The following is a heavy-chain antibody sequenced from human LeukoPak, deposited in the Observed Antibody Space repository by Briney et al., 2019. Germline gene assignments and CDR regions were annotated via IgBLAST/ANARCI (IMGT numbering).Heavy chain of an antibody. CDR2: INPNSGGT. J-gene: IGHJ6*02. Sequence: ASVKVSCKAPGYTFTGYYMHWVRQAPGQGLEWMGWINPNSGGTNYAQKFQGRVTMTRDMSISTAYMELSRLRSDDTAVYYCASLTGTTNYYYGMDVWGQGTTVTVSS. CDR1: GYTFTGYY. V-gene: IGHV1-2*02. CDR3: ASLTGTTNYYYGMDV. D-gene: IGHD1-20*01.